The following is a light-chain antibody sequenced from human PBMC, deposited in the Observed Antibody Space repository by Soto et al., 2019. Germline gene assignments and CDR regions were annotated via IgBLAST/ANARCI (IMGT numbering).Light chain of an antibody. CDR3: SSFVGSPVV. J-gene: IGLJ2*01. Sequence: QSALTQPASVSGSPGQSITISCTGTSSDIGAYKYVSWYQQYPGKAPKLIIYEVRNRPSGVSYRFSGSKSGNTASLTVSGLQAEDEADYYCSSFVGSPVVFGGGTKLTVL. CDR1: SSDIGAYKY. V-gene: IGLV2-14*01. CDR2: EVR.